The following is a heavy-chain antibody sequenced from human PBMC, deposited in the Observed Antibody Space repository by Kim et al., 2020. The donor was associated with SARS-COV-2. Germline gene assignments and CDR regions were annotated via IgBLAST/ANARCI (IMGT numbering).Heavy chain of an antibody. CDR3: AKVACGGPNCAVDY. D-gene: IGHD3-16*01. CDR2: ISGGSGNT. CDR1: GFTFSSYA. Sequence: GGSLRLSCAASGFTFSSYAMSWVRQAPGKGLEWVSTISGGSGNTYYADSVKGRFTISRDNSKNTLYLQMNTLRADDTAAYYCAKVACGGPNCAVDYWGQGTLVTVSS. J-gene: IGHJ4*02. V-gene: IGHV3-23*01.